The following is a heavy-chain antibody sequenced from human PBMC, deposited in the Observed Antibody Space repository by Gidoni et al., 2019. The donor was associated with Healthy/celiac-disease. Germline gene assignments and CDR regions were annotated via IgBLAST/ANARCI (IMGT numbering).Heavy chain of an antibody. Sequence: EVQLVESGGGLVKPGGSLRLSCAASGFTFSSYSMNWVRQAPGKGLEWVSSISSSSSYIYYADSVKGRFTISRDNAKNSLYLQMNSLRAEDTAVYYCASRGAESSVTTGWEDYWGQGTLVTVSS. D-gene: IGHD4-17*01. CDR3: ASRGAESSVTTGWEDY. J-gene: IGHJ4*02. CDR2: ISSSSSYI. V-gene: IGHV3-21*01. CDR1: GFTFSSYS.